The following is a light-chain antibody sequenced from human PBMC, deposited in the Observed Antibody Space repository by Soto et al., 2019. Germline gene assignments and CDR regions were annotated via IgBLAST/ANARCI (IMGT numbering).Light chain of an antibody. CDR1: QTVISNS. Sequence: EIVLTQSPGTLSLSPGQRATLSCRASQTVISNSLAWYQQRPGQAPRLLIFGASSRATGIPDRFSGAGSGRDITLTISRLEPEDFAVYYCQQYGGSSSFGGGTKVEIK. CDR2: GAS. J-gene: IGKJ4*01. V-gene: IGKV3-20*01. CDR3: QQYGGSSS.